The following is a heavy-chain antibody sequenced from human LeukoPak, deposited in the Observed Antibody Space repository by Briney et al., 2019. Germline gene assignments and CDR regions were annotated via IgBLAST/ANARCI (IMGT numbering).Heavy chain of an antibody. Sequence: SETLSLTCAVYGGSFSGYYWSWIRQPPGKGLEWIGEINHSGSANYNPSLKSRVTISVDTSKNQFSLKLSSVTAADTAVYYCARRNGPRRGYYYGSGSYYNVPFDYWGQGTLVTVSS. D-gene: IGHD3-10*01. CDR2: INHSGSA. J-gene: IGHJ4*02. V-gene: IGHV4-34*01. CDR1: GGSFSGYY. CDR3: ARRNGPRRGYYYGSGSYYNVPFDY.